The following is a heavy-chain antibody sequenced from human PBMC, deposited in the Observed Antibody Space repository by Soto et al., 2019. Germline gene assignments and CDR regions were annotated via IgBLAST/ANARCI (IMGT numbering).Heavy chain of an antibody. CDR1: GFTFSDYY. V-gene: IGHV3-72*01. D-gene: IGHD1-7*01. CDR2: SRDKCNSYST. J-gene: IGHJ4*02. CDR3: VRSLPGTTSFDY. Sequence: EVQLVESGGNLVQPGGSLRLSCAGSGFTFSDYYIDWVRQAPGKGLEWVGRSRDKCNSYSTDYGASVRGRFTVSRDGSKNSLYLQMNSLETGDTALYYCVRSLPGTTSFDYWGRGTLVTVSS.